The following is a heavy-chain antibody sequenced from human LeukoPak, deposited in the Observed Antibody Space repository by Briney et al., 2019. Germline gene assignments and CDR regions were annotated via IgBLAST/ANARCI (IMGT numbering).Heavy chain of an antibody. D-gene: IGHD1-7*01. V-gene: IGHV3-23*01. Sequence: PVASLRLSCAASGFTFRDYAMSWVRQAPGKGLEWVSTIDKSADWTYYADSVKGRFTVSRDNSKNTLYLQMSSLRAEDTAVYYCAKMSGRELENYFFHYWGQGTLVTVSS. CDR3: AKMSGRELENYFFHY. J-gene: IGHJ4*02. CDR2: IDKSADWT. CDR1: GFTFRDYA.